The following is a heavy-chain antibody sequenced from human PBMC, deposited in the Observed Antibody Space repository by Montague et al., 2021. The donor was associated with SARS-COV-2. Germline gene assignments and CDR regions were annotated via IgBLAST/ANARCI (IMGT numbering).Heavy chain of an antibody. CDR1: GFTFDDYA. D-gene: IGHD6-13*01. Sequence: SLRLSCAVSGFTFDDYAMHWVRQAPGKGLEWVAGISWNGGRLGYADSVKGRFTISRDNAKNSLYLQMNSLRPEDTALYYCAKDTGAAAGTLGYCDYWGQGTAVTVSS. CDR3: AKDTGAAAGTLGYCDY. CDR2: ISWNGGRL. J-gene: IGHJ4*03. V-gene: IGHV3-9*01.